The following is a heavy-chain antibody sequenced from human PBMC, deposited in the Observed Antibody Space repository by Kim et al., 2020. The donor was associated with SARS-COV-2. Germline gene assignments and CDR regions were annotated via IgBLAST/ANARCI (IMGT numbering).Heavy chain of an antibody. CDR1: EYSFSSFW. CDR2: INPSDSQT. Sequence: GESLKISCKASEYSFSSFWISWVRQMPGKGLEWMARINPSDSQTNYSPPFQGHITISVDKSITPAYLQWSSPRASEMATYYCARHLRGYTFSPGDEWSHGTTVTVSS. D-gene: IGHD6-13*01. CDR3: ARHLRGYTFSPGDE. V-gene: IGHV5-10-1*01. J-gene: IGHJ6*02.